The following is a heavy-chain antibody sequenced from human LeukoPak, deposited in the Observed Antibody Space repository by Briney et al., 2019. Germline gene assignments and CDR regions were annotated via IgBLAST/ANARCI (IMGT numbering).Heavy chain of an antibody. J-gene: IGHJ4*02. V-gene: IGHV1-2*02. CDR2: INPNSGGT. CDR3: ARVLSGGIAVAGTFDY. Sequence: ASVKVSCKASGYTFTGYYMHWVRQAPGQGLEWMGWINPNSGGTNYAQKFQGRVTMTRDTSISTAYMELSRLRSADTAVYYCARVLSGGIAVAGTFDYWGQGTLVTVSS. D-gene: IGHD6-19*01. CDR1: GYTFTGYY.